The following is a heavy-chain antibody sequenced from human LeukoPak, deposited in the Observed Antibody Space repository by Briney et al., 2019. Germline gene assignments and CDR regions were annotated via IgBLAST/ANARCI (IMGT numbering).Heavy chain of an antibody. CDR1: GGSFSGYY. CDR2: INHSGST. J-gene: IGHJ6*02. CDR3: AMLDRRYSGCGGPDRMDV. D-gene: IGHD5-12*01. Sequence: PSETLSLTCAVYGGSFSGYYWSWIRQPPGKGLEWIGEINHSGSTNYNPSLKSRVTISVDTSKNQFSLKLSSVTAADTAVYYCAMLDRRYSGCGGPDRMDVWGQGTTVTVSS. V-gene: IGHV4-34*01.